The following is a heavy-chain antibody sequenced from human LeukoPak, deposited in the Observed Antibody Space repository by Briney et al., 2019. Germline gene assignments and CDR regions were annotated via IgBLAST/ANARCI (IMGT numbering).Heavy chain of an antibody. CDR3: AGHCSSTSCPRGDDAFDI. J-gene: IGHJ3*02. Sequence: GGSLRLSCAASGFTVSSNYMRWVRQAPGKGLEWVSVIYSGGSTYYADSVKGRFTISRDNSKNTLYLQMNSLRAEDTAVYYCAGHCSSTSCPRGDDAFDIWGQGTMVTVSS. D-gene: IGHD2-2*01. V-gene: IGHV3-53*01. CDR1: GFTVSSNY. CDR2: IYSGGST.